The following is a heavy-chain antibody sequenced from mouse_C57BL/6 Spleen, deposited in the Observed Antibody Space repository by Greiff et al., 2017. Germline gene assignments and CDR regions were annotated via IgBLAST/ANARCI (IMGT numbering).Heavy chain of an antibody. V-gene: IGHV5-4*01. CDR3: ARDPASYYFDY. CDR2: LSDGGSYT. CDR1: GFTFRSSA. D-gene: IGHD3-1*01. Sequence: EVMLVESGGCLVKPGGSLKLSCAASGFTFRSSAMSWVRQTPEKRLEWVATLSDGGSYTYSPDNVKGRFTISRDNAKNNLYLQMSHLKSEDTAMYYCARDPASYYFDYWGQGTTLTVSS. J-gene: IGHJ2*01.